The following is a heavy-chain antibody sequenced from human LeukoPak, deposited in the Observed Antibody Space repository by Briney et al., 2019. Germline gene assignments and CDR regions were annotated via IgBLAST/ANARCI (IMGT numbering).Heavy chain of an antibody. V-gene: IGHV4-38-2*02. CDR1: GYSISSGYY. D-gene: IGHD1-26*01. CDR3: ARDGGSYKIDY. Sequence: PSETLSLTCTVSGYSISSGYYWGWIRQPPGKGLELIGSIYRSGSTYYNPSLKSRVTMSVDTSKNQFSLKLSSVTAADTAVYYCARDGGSYKIDYWGQGTLVTVSS. CDR2: IYRSGST. J-gene: IGHJ4*02.